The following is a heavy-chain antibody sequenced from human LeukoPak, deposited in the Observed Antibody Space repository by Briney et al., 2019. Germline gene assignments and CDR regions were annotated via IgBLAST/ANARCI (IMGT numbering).Heavy chain of an antibody. Sequence: GASVKVSCKASGGTFSSYAISWVRQAPGQGLEWMGGIIPIFGTANYAQKFQGRVTITADESTSTAYMELSSLRSEDTAVYYCAREREWYCTNGVCYTDYWGQGTLVTVSS. V-gene: IGHV1-69*13. D-gene: IGHD2-8*01. CDR1: GGTFSSYA. J-gene: IGHJ4*02. CDR2: IIPIFGTA. CDR3: AREREWYCTNGVCYTDY.